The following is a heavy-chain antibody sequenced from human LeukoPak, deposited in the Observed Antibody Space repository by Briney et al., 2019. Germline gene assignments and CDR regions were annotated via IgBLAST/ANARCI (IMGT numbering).Heavy chain of an antibody. CDR3: ARSRDGYNAYNWFDP. Sequence: ASVKVSCKASGYTFTGYYMHWVRQAPGQGLEWMGWINPNSGGTNYAQKFQGRFTMTRDTSISTAYMELSRLRSDDTAVYYCARSRDGYNAYNWFDPWGQGTLVTVSS. CDR2: INPNSGGT. D-gene: IGHD5-24*01. V-gene: IGHV1-2*02. CDR1: GYTFTGYY. J-gene: IGHJ5*02.